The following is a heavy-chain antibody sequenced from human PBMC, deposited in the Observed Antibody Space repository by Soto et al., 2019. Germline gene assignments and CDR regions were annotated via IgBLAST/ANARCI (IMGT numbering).Heavy chain of an antibody. J-gene: IGHJ6*02. CDR3: VKEAEICTGSCYKNGLDV. CDR1: GFTFSAYT. V-gene: IGHV3-21*06. D-gene: IGHD2-8*02. CDR2: ISETSSEV. Sequence: PGGSLRLSCAASGFTFSAYTMNWVRQAPGKGLEWVSSISETSSEVDYADSVKGRVTIARDNAKNFLYLQMKSLRAEDTAVYYCVKEAEICTGSCYKNGLDVWGQGTTVTVSS.